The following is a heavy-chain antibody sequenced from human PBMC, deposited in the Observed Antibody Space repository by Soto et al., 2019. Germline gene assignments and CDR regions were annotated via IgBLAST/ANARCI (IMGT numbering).Heavy chain of an antibody. J-gene: IGHJ4*02. V-gene: IGHV1-69*13. CDR2: IIPVFDTV. CDR1: GGLFSSYA. Sequence: SVKVSCKDTGGLFSSYAVSWVRQAPGQGLEWMGGIIPVFDTVYYAQKFQGRVTITADESTNTAYMELSSLRSEDTAMYYCARGGSGYVWFNEFWGQGTLVTVYS. D-gene: IGHD3-22*01. CDR3: ARGGSGYVWFNEF.